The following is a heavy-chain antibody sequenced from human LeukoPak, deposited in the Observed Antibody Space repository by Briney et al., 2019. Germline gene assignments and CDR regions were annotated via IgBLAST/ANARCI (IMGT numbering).Heavy chain of an antibody. CDR3: ARDLHYDSSGYPY. V-gene: IGHV3-7*01. CDR2: IKQDGSEK. J-gene: IGHJ4*02. D-gene: IGHD3-22*01. CDR1: GFTFSSYW. Sequence: GGSLRLSCAASGFTFSSYWMSWVRQAPGKGLEWVANIKQDGSEKYYVDSVKGRFTISRDNAKNSLYLQMNSLRAEDTAVYYCARDLHYDSSGYPYWGQGTLVTVSS.